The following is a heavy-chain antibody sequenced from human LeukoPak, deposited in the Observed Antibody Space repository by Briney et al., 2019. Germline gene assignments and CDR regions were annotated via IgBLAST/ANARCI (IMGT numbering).Heavy chain of an antibody. CDR3: AKDTYDSRGYYPWDH. J-gene: IGHJ4*02. V-gene: IGHV4-38-2*02. D-gene: IGHD3-22*01. CDR1: GYSISSGYY. Sequence: SETLSLTCSVSGYSISSGYYWGWIRQPPGKGLEWIGNSNHSGSSYYNPSLKSRVTILVDTSRNQFSLKLTSVTVADTVVYYCAKDTYDSRGYYPWDHWGQGTLVTVSS. CDR2: SNHSGSS.